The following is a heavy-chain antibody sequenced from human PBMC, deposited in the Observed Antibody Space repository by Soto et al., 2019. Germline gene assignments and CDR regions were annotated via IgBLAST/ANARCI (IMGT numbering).Heavy chain of an antibody. CDR3: ARKITMVRGVIDWFDP. CDR1: GGSFSGYY. J-gene: IGHJ5*02. D-gene: IGHD3-10*01. V-gene: IGHV4-34*01. CDR2: INHSGST. Sequence: PSETLSLTCAVYGGSFSGYYWSWIRQPPGKGLEWIGEINHSGSTNYNPSLKSRVTISVDTSKNQFSLKLSSVTAADTAVYHCARKITMVRGVIDWFDPWGQGTLVTVSS.